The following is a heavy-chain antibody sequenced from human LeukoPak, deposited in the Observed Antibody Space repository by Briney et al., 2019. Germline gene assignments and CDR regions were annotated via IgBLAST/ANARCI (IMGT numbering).Heavy chain of an antibody. CDR1: GFTFSSYI. D-gene: IGHD3-22*01. CDR2: ISSGSSYI. J-gene: IGHJ4*02. Sequence: GGSLRLSCAASGFTFSSYIMNWVRQAPGKGLEWVSSISSGSSYIYYADSVKGRFTISRDNAKNSLYLQMNSLRAEDTAVYYCARGYDSSGYYPYYFDYWGQGTLVTVSS. CDR3: ARGYDSSGYYPYYFDY. V-gene: IGHV3-21*01.